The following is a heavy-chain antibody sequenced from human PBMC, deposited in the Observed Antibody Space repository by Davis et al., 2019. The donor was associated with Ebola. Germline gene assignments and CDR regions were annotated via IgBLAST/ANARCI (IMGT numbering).Heavy chain of an antibody. Sequence: GGSLRLSCAASGFTFSSYWMSWVRQAPGKELEWVSAISGSGGSTYYADSVKGRFTISRDNSKNTLYLQMNSLRAEDTAVYYCAKGGFRELLGLYYGMDVWGQGTTVTVSS. D-gene: IGHD3-10*01. J-gene: IGHJ6*02. CDR2: ISGSGGST. CDR3: AKGGFRELLGLYYGMDV. V-gene: IGHV3-23*01. CDR1: GFTFSSYW.